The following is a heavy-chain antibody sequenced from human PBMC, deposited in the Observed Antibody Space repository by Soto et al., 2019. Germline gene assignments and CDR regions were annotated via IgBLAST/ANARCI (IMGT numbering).Heavy chain of an antibody. J-gene: IGHJ4*02. CDR2: IYYSGST. D-gene: IGHD3-10*01. CDR1: GGSISRNSYY. V-gene: IGHV4-39*01. Sequence: QLQLQESGPGLVKPSETLSLTCTVSGGSISRNSYYWGWIRQPPGKGLEWIGSIYYSGSTYYKPSLKMRVTIHVDTSKNQFSLKLSSVTAADTAVYYCATLWFGESPYWGQGTLVTVSS. CDR3: ATLWFGESPY.